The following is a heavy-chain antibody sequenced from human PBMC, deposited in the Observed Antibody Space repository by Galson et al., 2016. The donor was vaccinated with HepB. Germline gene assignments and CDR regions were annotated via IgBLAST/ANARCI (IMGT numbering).Heavy chain of an antibody. CDR3: AKEYYDFWSASDY. J-gene: IGHJ4*02. CDR2: ISGSGGST. CDR1: GFTFSSYA. D-gene: IGHD3-3*01. Sequence: SLRLSCAASGFTFSSYAISWVRQAPGKGLEWVSGISGSGGSTYYADSVKGRFTISRDNSRNTLYLQMNSLRAEDTAVYYCAKEYYDFWSASDYWGQGTLVTVSS. V-gene: IGHV3-23*01.